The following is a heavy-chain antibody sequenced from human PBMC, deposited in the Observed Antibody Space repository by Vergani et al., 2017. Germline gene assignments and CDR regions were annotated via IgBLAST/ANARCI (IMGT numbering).Heavy chain of an antibody. J-gene: IGHJ2*01. CDR1: GGSINPSSSF. CDR2: INYVGRT. D-gene: IGHD3-16*01. CDR3: ARGGGDNWYFDL. V-gene: IGHV4-39*01. Sequence: QLQLQESGPGLVKPSETLSLICTVSGGSINPSSSFWGWIRQSPGKGLEWVGSINYVGRTYYIPSLQSRATVFVDTSKNQFSLNLTSGTAADTAVYYCARGGGDNWYFDLCGRGTLVTVSS.